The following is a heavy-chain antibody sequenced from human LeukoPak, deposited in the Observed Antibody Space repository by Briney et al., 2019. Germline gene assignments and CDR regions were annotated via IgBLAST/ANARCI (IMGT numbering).Heavy chain of an antibody. D-gene: IGHD1-26*01. CDR3: ARSPAGESWFDP. J-gene: IGHJ5*02. V-gene: IGHV4-61*05. CDR1: GGSISSDSHY. Sequence: SETLSLTCIVSGGSISSDSHYWGWIRQPPGKGLEWIGYIYYSGSTNYNPSLKSRVTISVDTSKNQFSLKLSSVTAADTAVYYCARSPAGESWFDPWGQGTLVTVSS. CDR2: IYYSGST.